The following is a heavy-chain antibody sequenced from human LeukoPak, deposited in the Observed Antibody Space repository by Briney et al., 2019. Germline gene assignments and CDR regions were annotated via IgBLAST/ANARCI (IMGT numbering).Heavy chain of an antibody. V-gene: IGHV3-30-3*01. CDR3: ARDDRIAVAGIGDY. CDR2: ISYDGSNK. CDR1: GFTFSSYA. Sequence: PGGSLRLSCAASGFTFSSYAMHWVRQAPGKVLEWVAVISYDGSNKYYADSVKGRFTISRDNSKNTLYLQMNSLRAEDTAVYYCARDDRIAVAGIGDYWGQGTLVTVSS. J-gene: IGHJ4*02. D-gene: IGHD6-19*01.